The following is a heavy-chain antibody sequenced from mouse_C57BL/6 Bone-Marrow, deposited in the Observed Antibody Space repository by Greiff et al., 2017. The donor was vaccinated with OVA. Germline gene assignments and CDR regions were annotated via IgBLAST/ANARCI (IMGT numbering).Heavy chain of an antibody. V-gene: IGHV1-26*01. D-gene: IGHD1-1*01. J-gene: IGHJ3*01. CDR2: INPNNGGT. Sequence: EVQLQQSGPELVKPGASVKISCKASGYTFTDYYMNWVKQRPGKSLEWIGDINPNNGGTSYNQKFKGKATLTVDKSSSTAYMELRSLTSEDSAVEDCARWGTRVVGGDWFDYWGQGTLVTVSA. CDR1: GYTFTDYY. CDR3: ARWGTRVVGGDWFDY.